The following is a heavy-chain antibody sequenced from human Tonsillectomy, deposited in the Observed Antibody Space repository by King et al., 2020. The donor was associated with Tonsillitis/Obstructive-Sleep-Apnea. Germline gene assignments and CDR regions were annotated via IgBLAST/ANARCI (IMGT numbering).Heavy chain of an antibody. J-gene: IGHJ6*03. Sequence: LQLQESGPGLVKPSETLSLTCTVSGGSISSRSYYWGWIRQPPGKGLEWIGTIYYSGTTYYNPSLKSRVTISVDTSKNQFSLKLRSVSATDTAVYYCVRHHEDGDGHYYYYMDVWGSGHTVTVSS. CDR3: VRHHEDGDGHYYYYMDV. D-gene: IGHD4-17*01. CDR1: GGSISSRSYY. CDR2: IYYSGTT. V-gene: IGHV4-39*01.